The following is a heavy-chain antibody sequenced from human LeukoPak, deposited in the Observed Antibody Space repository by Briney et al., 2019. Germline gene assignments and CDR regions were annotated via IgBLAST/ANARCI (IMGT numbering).Heavy chain of an antibody. Sequence: GGSLRLSCAASGFTFSSYAMHWVRQAPGKGLEWVAVISYDGSNKYYADSVRGRFTISRDNSKNTLYLQMNSLRAEDTAVYYCAKDPSLYSGTYGNHFDYWGQGTLVTVSS. V-gene: IGHV3-30-3*01. CDR3: AKDPSLYSGTYGNHFDY. CDR2: ISYDGSNK. CDR1: GFTFSSYA. D-gene: IGHD1-26*01. J-gene: IGHJ4*02.